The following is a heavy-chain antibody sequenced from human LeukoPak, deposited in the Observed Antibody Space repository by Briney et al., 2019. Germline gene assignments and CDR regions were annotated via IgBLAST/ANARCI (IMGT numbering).Heavy chain of an antibody. Sequence: PGGSLRLSCAASGFSFNSHGMHWVRQAPGKGLEWVALISSDGSDKYYADSVKGRFTISRDNSKNTLYLQMNSLRAEDTAVYYCARWLNYYDSGGYHWGQGTLVTVSS. CDR3: ARWLNYYDSGGYH. CDR2: ISSDGSDK. V-gene: IGHV3-30*03. J-gene: IGHJ4*02. CDR1: GFSFNSHG. D-gene: IGHD3-22*01.